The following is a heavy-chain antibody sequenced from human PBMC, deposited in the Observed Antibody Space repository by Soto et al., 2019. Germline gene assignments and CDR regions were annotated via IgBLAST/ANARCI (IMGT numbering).Heavy chain of an antibody. CDR3: ARDRNAAGSDY. CDR2: ISSGSTNI. Sequence: QVQLVESGGGLVKPGGSLRLSCAASGFTFSDFYMSWIRQAPGKGLEWISYISSGSTNIFYADSVKGRFTVSRDNAKNSVYLQMASLRAEDTAVYYCARDRNAAGSDYWGQGPLVTVSS. D-gene: IGHD1-1*01. J-gene: IGHJ4*02. V-gene: IGHV3-11*01. CDR1: GFTFSDFY.